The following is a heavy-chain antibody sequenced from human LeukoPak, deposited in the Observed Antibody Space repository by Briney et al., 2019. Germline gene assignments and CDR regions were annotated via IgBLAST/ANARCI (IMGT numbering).Heavy chain of an antibody. D-gene: IGHD3-3*01. V-gene: IGHV3-23*01. J-gene: IGHJ4*02. CDR3: ARDERLLSFLK. Sequence: GGSLRLSCAASGFTFSNYGLSWVRQAPGKGLEWVSGITGGGGSTYYADSVKGRFTISRDNSKNTLYLQMNSLRAEDTAIYYCARDERLLSFLKWGQGTLVTVSP. CDR1: GFTFSNYG. CDR2: ITGGGGST.